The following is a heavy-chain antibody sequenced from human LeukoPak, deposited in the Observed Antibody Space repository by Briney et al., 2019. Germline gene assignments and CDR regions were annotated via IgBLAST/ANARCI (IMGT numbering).Heavy chain of an antibody. V-gene: IGHV4-34*01. D-gene: IGHD5-18*01. CDR1: GESFSAYS. CDR2: INHSGST. J-gene: IGHJ5*02. CDR3: ARGEEGGYTYGYWFDP. Sequence: SETLSLTCAVYGESFSAYSWSWIRQPPGKGLEWIGDINHSGSTNYNPSLKSRVTISLDTSKNQFSLKLSSVAAADTAVYYCARGEEGGYTYGYWFDPWGQGALVTVSS.